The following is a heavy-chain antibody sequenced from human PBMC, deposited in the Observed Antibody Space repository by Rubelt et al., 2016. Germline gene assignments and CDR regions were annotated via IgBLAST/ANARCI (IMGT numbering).Heavy chain of an antibody. Sequence: SGFTFSSYAMSWVRQAPGKGLEWVSGISGSGGSTHHADSVKGRFTISRDNSKNTLYLQMNSLRAEDTAVYYCARHMGGTIFGGHDGGVLTDYYYMDVWGKGTTVTVSS. D-gene: IGHD3-3*01. CDR3: ARHMGGTIFGGHDGGVLTDYYYMDV. CDR2: ISGSGGST. V-gene: IGHV3-23*01. J-gene: IGHJ6*03. CDR1: GFTFSSYA.